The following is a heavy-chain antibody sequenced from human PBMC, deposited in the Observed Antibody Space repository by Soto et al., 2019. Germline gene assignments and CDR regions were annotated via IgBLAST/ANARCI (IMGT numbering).Heavy chain of an antibody. CDR3: AKANYFHDYGDCVGVYYGMDV. V-gene: IGHV3-30*18. J-gene: IGHJ6*02. D-gene: IGHD4-17*01. CDR1: GFTFSSYG. CDR2: ISYDGSNK. Sequence: QVQLVESGGGVVQPGRSLRLSCAASGFTFSSYGMHWVRQAPGKGLEWVAVISYDGSNKYYADSVKGRFTISRDNSKNTLFLQMNSLRAEDTAVYYCAKANYFHDYGDCVGVYYGMDVWGQGTTVTVSS.